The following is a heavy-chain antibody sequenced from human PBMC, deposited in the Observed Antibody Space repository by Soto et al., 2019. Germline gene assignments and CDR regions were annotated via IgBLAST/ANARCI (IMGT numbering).Heavy chain of an antibody. J-gene: IGHJ4*02. Sequence: PSETLSLTCTVSGGSISSSSYYWGWIRQPPGKGLEWIGSIYYSGSTYYNPSLKSRVTISVDTSKNQFSLKLSSVTAADTAVYYCAYHGGYFQRGFDYWGQGTLVTVSS. CDR2: IYYSGST. CDR3: AYHGGYFQRGFDY. V-gene: IGHV4-39*01. D-gene: IGHD5-12*01. CDR1: GGSISSSSYY.